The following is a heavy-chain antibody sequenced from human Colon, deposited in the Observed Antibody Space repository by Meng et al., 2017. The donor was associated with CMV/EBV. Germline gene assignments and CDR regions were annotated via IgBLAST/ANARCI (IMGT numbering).Heavy chain of an antibody. J-gene: IGHJ4*02. Sequence: ASGFTFRSYAMSWVRQVPGKGLEWVSLVSDTGKTTYYADTVKGRFTISRDNSKNTLYLQMNSLRAGDTAVYYCAKQGASTPQYYFDYWGQGTLVTVSS. CDR1: GFTFRSYA. CDR3: AKQGASTPQYYFDY. D-gene: IGHD2-15*01. V-gene: IGHV3-23*01. CDR2: VSDTGKTT.